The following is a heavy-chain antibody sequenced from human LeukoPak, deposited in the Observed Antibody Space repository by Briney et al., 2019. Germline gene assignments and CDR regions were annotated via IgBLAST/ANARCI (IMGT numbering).Heavy chain of an antibody. V-gene: IGHV3-30-3*01. CDR2: ISYDGSNK. D-gene: IGHD3-10*01. CDR3: ASSPMSGASYFSGYYFDY. J-gene: IGHJ4*02. CDR1: GFTFSSYA. Sequence: PGGSLRLSCAASGFTFSSYAMHWVRQAPGKGLEWVAVISYDGSNKYYADSVKGRFTISRDNSKNTLYLQMNSLRAEDTAVYYCASSPMSGASYFSGYYFDYWGQGTLVTVSS.